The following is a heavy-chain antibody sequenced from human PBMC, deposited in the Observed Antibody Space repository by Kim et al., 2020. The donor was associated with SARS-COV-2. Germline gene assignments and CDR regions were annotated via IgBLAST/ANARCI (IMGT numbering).Heavy chain of an antibody. CDR2: ISPSGGST. Sequence: ASVKVSCKASGFTFPSYYMHWVRQAPGQGLEWMGLISPSGGSTTYSQRFQGRVTMTRDTSTSTVYMELSSLTSEDTALYSCAREAVGIHYPGDYWGQGTL. J-gene: IGHJ4*02. CDR3: AREAVGIHYPGDY. V-gene: IGHV1-46*01. D-gene: IGHD3-10*01. CDR1: GFTFPSYY.